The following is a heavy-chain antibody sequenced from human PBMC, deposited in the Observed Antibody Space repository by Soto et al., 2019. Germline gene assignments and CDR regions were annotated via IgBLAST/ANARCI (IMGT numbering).Heavy chain of an antibody. CDR2: ISAYNGNT. Sequence: QVQLVQSGAEVKKPGASVKVSCKASGYTFTSYGISWVRQAPGQGLEWMGWISAYNGNTNYAQKLQGRVTMTTDTSTSTAYMELRSLRADDTAVYYCARDRYFWGGDYTGYYYYGMDVWGQGTTVTVSS. CDR3: ARDRYFWGGDYTGYYYYGMDV. V-gene: IGHV1-18*04. D-gene: IGHD3-3*01. CDR1: GYTFTSYG. J-gene: IGHJ6*02.